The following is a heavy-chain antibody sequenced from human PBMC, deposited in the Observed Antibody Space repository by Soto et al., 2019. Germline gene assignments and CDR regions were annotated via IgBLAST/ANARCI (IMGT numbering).Heavy chain of an antibody. CDR3: AKDRSPGMDV. J-gene: IGHJ6*02. CDR1: GSTFSSYG. CDR2: ISYDGSNK. V-gene: IGHV3-30*18. Sequence: PGGSLRLSCAAAGSTFSSYGMHWVRQAPGKGLEWVAVISYDGSNKYYADSVKGRFTISRDNSKNTLYLQMNSLRAEDTAVYYCAKDRSPGMDVWGQGTTVTDSS.